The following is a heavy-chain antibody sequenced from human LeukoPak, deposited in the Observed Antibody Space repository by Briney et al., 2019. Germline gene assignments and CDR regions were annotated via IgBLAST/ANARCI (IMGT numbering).Heavy chain of an antibody. J-gene: IGHJ4*02. Sequence: SETLSLTCTVSGGSISSYYWSWIRQPPGKGLEWIGSIYYSGSTYYNPSLKSRVTISVDTSKNQFSLKLSSVTAADTAVYYCARDVWAVGSDYWGQGTLVTVSS. D-gene: IGHD6-13*01. CDR1: GGSISSYY. V-gene: IGHV4-39*07. CDR3: ARDVWAVGSDY. CDR2: IYYSGST.